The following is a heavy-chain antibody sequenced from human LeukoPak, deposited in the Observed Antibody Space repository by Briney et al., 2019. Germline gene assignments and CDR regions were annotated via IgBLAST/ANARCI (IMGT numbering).Heavy chain of an antibody. D-gene: IGHD2-21*02. V-gene: IGHV5-51*01. CDR2: IYPGDSDT. CDR1: GYSFTSYW. CDR3: ARRLPPRTFDI. Sequence: GESLKISCKGSGYSFTSYWIGWVRQMPGKGLGWMGIIYPGDSDTRYSPSFQGQVTISADKSISTAYLQWSSLKASDTAMCYCARRLPPRTFDIWGQGTMVTVSS. J-gene: IGHJ3*02.